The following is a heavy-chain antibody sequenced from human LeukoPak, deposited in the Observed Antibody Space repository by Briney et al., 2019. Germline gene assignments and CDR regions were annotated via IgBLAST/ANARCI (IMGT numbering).Heavy chain of an antibody. CDR1: GFTFSSYA. D-gene: IGHD3-10*01. Sequence: GGSLRLSCAASGFTFSSYAMHWVRQAPGKGLEWVAVISYDGSNKYYADSVKGRFTISRDNSKNTLYLQMNSLRAEDTAVYYCASEKVRGVIMVRRSHFDYWGQGTLVTVSS. CDR3: ASEKVRGVIMVRRSHFDY. CDR2: ISYDGSNK. J-gene: IGHJ4*02. V-gene: IGHV3-30-3*01.